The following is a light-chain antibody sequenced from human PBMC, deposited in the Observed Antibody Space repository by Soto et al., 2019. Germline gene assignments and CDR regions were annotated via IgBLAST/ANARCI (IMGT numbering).Light chain of an antibody. CDR2: EGT. V-gene: IGLV2-14*02. J-gene: IGLJ1*01. CDR3: SSYRRGPLYV. CDR1: SSDVGSYNL. Sequence: QSVLTQPASVSASPGQSITIPCTGTSSDVGSYNLVSWFQQHPGKVPKLLIYEGTKRPSGLSDRFSGSKSGNTASLTISGLQADDEADYYCSSYRRGPLYVFGTGTKLTVL.